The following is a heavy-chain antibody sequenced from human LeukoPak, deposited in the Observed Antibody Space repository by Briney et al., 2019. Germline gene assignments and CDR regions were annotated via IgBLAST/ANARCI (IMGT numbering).Heavy chain of an antibody. CDR3: ANLGANWFDP. CDR2: ISASGTDT. Sequence: PGGSLRLSCAASGFTFSNYAMTWVRQAPGKGLEWVSGISASGTDTCYADSLKGRFTISRDNSKNTLFLQMNSLRVEDTAIYYCANLGANWFDPWGQGTLVTVSS. V-gene: IGHV3-23*01. J-gene: IGHJ5*02. D-gene: IGHD3-16*01. CDR1: GFTFSNYA.